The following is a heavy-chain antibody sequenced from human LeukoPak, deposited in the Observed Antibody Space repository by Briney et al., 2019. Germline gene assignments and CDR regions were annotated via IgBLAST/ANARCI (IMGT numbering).Heavy chain of an antibody. J-gene: IGHJ5*02. CDR2: IYYSGST. V-gene: IGHV4-39*07. CDR3: ARDVSGRAINWFDP. D-gene: IGHD5/OR15-5a*01. CDR1: GGSISSSSYY. Sequence: SETLSLTCTVSGGSISSSSYYWGWIRQPPGKGLEWIGSIYYSGSTYYNPSLKSRVTISVDTSKNQFSLKLSSVTAADTAVYYCARDVSGRAINWFDPWGQGTLVTVSS.